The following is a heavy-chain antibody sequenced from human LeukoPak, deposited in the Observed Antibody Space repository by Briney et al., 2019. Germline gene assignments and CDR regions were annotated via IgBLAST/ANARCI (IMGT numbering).Heavy chain of an antibody. V-gene: IGHV7-4-1*02. D-gene: IGHD6-19*01. Sequence: ASVKVSCTASGYTFTSYAMNWVRQAPGQGLEWMGWINTNTGNPTYAQGFTGRFVFSLDTSVSTAYLQISSLKAEDTAVYYCARAIVGGWYSSFQYVDYWGQGTLVTVSS. CDR2: INTNTGNP. J-gene: IGHJ4*02. CDR1: GYTFTSYA. CDR3: ARAIVGGWYSSFQYVDY.